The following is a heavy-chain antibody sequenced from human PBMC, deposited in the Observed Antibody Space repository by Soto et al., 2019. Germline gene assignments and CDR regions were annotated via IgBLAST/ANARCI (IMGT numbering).Heavy chain of an antibody. J-gene: IGHJ4*02. CDR1: GFSLSTSGVG. Sequence: QITLKESGPTLVKPTQTLTLTCTFSGFSLSTSGVGVGWIRQPPGKALEWLALIYWDDDKRYSPSLKSRLTTTKDTSKNQVVLTKTNMDPVDTATYYCAHISYQLPGDYWGQGTLVTVSS. CDR3: AHISYQLPGDY. D-gene: IGHD2-2*01. V-gene: IGHV2-5*02. CDR2: IYWDDDK.